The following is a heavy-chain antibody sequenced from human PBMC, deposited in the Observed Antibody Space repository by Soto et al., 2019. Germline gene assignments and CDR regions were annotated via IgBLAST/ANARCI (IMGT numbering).Heavy chain of an antibody. CDR2: INSDGSST. Sequence: EVQLVESGGGLVQPGGSLRLSCAASGFTLRNYWMHWVRQVPGKGLVWVSRINSDGSSTLYADSVKGRFTISRDNAKNTLYLHMNSLRAEDTAVYYCARDPAPIGWYDYWGQGTLVTVSS. V-gene: IGHV3-74*01. D-gene: IGHD6-19*01. CDR3: ARDPAPIGWYDY. CDR1: GFTLRNYW. J-gene: IGHJ4*02.